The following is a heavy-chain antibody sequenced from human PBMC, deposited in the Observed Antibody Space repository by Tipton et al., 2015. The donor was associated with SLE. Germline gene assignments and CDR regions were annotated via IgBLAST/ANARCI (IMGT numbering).Heavy chain of an antibody. J-gene: IGHJ4*02. CDR2: IYYTGST. Sequence: LRLSCTVSGGSFSSDTYLWGWIRQPPGKGLEWIGDIYYTGSTYYNPSLKSRVTISVDTSKNQFSLKLSSVTAADTAVYYCARRVYFGAGSYDSWGQGTLVTVSS. V-gene: IGHV4-39*07. CDR1: GGSFSSDTYL. D-gene: IGHD3-10*01. CDR3: ARRVYFGAGSYDS.